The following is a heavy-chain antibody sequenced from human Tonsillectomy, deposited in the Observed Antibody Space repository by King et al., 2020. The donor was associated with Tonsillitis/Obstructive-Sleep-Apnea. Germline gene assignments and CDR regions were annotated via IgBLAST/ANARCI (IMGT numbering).Heavy chain of an antibody. V-gene: IGHV1-69*12. CDR1: GGTFTSYA. J-gene: IGHJ6*03. CDR3: ARGRGYIHDYYYYMDV. CDR2: IIPIFVTA. Sequence: QLVQSGAEVKKPGSSVKVSCKASGGTFTSYAISWVRQAPGQGLEWMGGIIPIFVTANYAQTFQGKVTITADESTSTAYMELSSLRSEDTAVYYCARGRGYIHDYYYYMDVWGKGTTVTVSS. D-gene: IGHD5-24*01.